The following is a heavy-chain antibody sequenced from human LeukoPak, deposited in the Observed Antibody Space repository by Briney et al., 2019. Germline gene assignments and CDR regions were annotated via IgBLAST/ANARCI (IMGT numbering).Heavy chain of an antibody. CDR2: ISGGGGST. V-gene: IGHV3-23*01. J-gene: IGHJ4*02. CDR1: GFTFSSYA. D-gene: IGHD2-15*01. CDR3: AKGIVVITAAGYYFDY. Sequence: GGSLRLSCAASGFTFSSYAMSWVREAPGKGLGWVSTISGGGGSTYYAESVRGRVTISRDTSQSTGCLQMNSLRVEDTAIYDGAKGIVVITAAGYYFDYWGQGTLVTVSS.